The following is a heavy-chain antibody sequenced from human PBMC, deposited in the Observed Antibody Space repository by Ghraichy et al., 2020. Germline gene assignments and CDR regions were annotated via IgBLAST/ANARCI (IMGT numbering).Heavy chain of an antibody. J-gene: IGHJ4*02. CDR2: ISDDGNRK. V-gene: IGHV3-30-3*01. CDR3: ARDITGNYSIDY. CDR1: GFTFSGHA. Sequence: GGSLRLSCAASGFTFSGHAMHCVRQVPGKGLEWVAFISDDGNRKHYADSVKGRFTISRDNSKNTLYLQMNSLRGEDTAMYFCARDITGNYSIDYWGQGTLVSVSS. D-gene: IGHD1-26*01.